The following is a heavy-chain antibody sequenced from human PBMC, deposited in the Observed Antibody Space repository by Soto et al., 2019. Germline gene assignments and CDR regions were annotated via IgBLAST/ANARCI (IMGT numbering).Heavy chain of an antibody. J-gene: IGHJ4*02. D-gene: IGHD3-9*01. CDR3: TRGYYDILTGYYFDY. V-gene: IGHV3-49*04. Sequence: GGSLRLSCTASGFTFGDYAMSWVRQAPGKGLEWVGFIRSKAYGGTTEYAASVKGRFTISRDDSKSIAYLQMNSLKTEDTAVYYCTRGYYDILTGYYFDYWGQGTLVTVSS. CDR1: GFTFGDYA. CDR2: IRSKAYGGTT.